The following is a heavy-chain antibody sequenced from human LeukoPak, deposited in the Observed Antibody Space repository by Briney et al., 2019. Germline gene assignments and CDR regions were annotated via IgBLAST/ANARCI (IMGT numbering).Heavy chain of an antibody. Sequence: GGSLRLSCAASGFTFSNAWMSWVRQAPGKGLEWAGRIKSKTDGGTTDYAAPVKGRFTISRDDSKNTLYLQMNSLKTEDTAVYYCTTLTSIAAAGTGGQGTLVTVSS. CDR1: GFTFSNAW. CDR2: IKSKTDGGTT. D-gene: IGHD6-13*01. V-gene: IGHV3-15*01. CDR3: TTLTSIAAAGT. J-gene: IGHJ4*02.